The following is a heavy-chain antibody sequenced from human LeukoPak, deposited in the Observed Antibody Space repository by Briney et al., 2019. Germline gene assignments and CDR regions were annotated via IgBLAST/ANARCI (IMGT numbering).Heavy chain of an antibody. CDR2: IWYDGSNK. CDR3: ARVSYPAGSTAISPDY. D-gene: IGHD3-10*01. CDR1: GFTFSSYG. J-gene: IGHJ4*02. V-gene: IGHV3-33*01. Sequence: GGSLRLSCAASGFTFSSYGMHWVRQAPGKGLEWVAVIWYDGSNKYYADSVKGRFTISRDNSKNTLYLQMNSLRAEDTAVYYCARVSYPAGSTAISPDYWGQGTLVTVSS.